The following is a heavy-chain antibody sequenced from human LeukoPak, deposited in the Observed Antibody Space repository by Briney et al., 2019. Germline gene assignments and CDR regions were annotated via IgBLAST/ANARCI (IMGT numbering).Heavy chain of an antibody. CDR2: ISSTSNYI. V-gene: IGHV3-21*01. J-gene: IGHJ5*02. D-gene: IGHD3-3*01. CDR1: GFTFSSYD. Sequence: AGGSLRLSCVASGFTFSSYDMNWVRQAPGKGLEWVSSISSTSNYINYADSVKGRFTTSRDNAKSSLYLQMNSLRVDDTAVYYCARTVFGAYNWFDPWGQGALVTVSS. CDR3: ARTVFGAYNWFDP.